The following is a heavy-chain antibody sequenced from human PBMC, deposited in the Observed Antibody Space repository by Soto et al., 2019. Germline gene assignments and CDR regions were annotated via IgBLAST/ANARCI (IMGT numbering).Heavy chain of an antibody. CDR1: GLTFTSHA. J-gene: IGHJ4*02. V-gene: IGHV3-23*01. Sequence: EVQLLESGGGLVQPGGSLRLSCAASGLTFTSHALSWVRQAPGRGLERVAAISGGGNRTEFADSVKGRFVISRDNSQNTIYLQLNSQRVEDTTVYYCAKSGRWYLGDYFDYWGQGTLVTVSS. CDR3: AKSGRWYLGDYFDY. D-gene: IGHD6-13*01. CDR2: ISGGGNRT.